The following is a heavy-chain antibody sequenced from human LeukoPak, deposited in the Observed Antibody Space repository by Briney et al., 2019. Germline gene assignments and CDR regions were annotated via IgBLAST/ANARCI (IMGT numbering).Heavy chain of an antibody. CDR2: IYPGDSDT. D-gene: IGHD2-15*01. J-gene: IGHJ4*02. CDR1: RSFFTSYW. CDR3: ARVVGACSGGSCYSDY. V-gene: IGHV5-51*01. Sequence: GASLKISCKGSRSFFTSYWIGWVRQLAEKGLEWMGIIYPGDSDTRYSPSFQGQVTISADKSISTSYLQWNSLKASDTAMYYCARVVGACSGGSCYSDYWGQGTLVTVSS.